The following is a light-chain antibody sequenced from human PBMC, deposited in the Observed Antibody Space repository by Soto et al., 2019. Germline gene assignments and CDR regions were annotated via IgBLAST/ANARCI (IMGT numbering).Light chain of an antibody. CDR2: DVT. CDR1: SSDVGGYNY. Sequence: QSVLTQPASVSGSPGQSITISCTGTSSDVGGYNYVSWYQQHPGKAPKVIIYDVTQRPSGVPDRFSGSKSGNAASLTISGLQAEDEADYYCCSYAGSHTKYVFGTGTKLTVL. V-gene: IGLV2-11*01. CDR3: CSYAGSHTKYV. J-gene: IGLJ1*01.